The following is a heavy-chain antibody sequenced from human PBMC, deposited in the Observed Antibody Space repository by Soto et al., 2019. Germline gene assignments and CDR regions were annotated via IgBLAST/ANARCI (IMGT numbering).Heavy chain of an antibody. CDR3: ARHRHPRGTVGATSPLDP. V-gene: IGHV3-53*01. CDR2: HYSGGGT. CDR1: GFSVSSNY. Sequence: GGSLRLSCAISGFSVSSNYLSWVRQAPGKGLEWVSVHYSGGGTYYADSVQGRFTISRDKSNNTLYLQMRRVRAEDTAVYFCARHRHPRGTVGATSPLDPWGQGTQVTVSS. J-gene: IGHJ5*02. D-gene: IGHD1-26*01.